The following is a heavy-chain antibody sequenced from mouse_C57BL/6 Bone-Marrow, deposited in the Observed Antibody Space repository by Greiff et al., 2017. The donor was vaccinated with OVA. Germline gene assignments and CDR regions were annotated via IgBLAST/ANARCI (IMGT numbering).Heavy chain of an antibody. CDR1: GYTFTSYG. Sequence: VQLQQSGAELARPGASVKLSCKASGYTFTSYGISWVKQRTGQGLEWIGEIYPRSGNTYYNEKFKGKATLTADKSSSTAYMELRSLTSEDSAVYFCARIGFYYYNVFAYWGQGTLVTVSA. CDR3: ARIGFYYYNVFAY. CDR2: IYPRSGNT. V-gene: IGHV1-81*01. D-gene: IGHD1-1*01. J-gene: IGHJ3*01.